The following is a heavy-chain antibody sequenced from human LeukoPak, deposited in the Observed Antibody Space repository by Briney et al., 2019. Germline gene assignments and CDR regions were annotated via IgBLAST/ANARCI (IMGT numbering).Heavy chain of an antibody. CDR2: IYYSGST. CDR1: GGSISSYY. CDR3: VREDYYHSSAYYPDY. Sequence: SETLSLTCTVFGGSISSYYWSWIRQPPGKGLEWIGYIYYSGSTNYNPSLKSRVTISVDTSKNQFSLKLTSVTAADTAVYYCVREDYYHSSAYYPDYWGQGTLVTVSS. J-gene: IGHJ4*02. D-gene: IGHD3-22*01. V-gene: IGHV4-59*12.